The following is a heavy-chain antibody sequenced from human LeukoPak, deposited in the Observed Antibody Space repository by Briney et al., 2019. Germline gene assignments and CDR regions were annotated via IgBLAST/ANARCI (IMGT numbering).Heavy chain of an antibody. CDR1: GYTFTSYG. D-gene: IGHD3-10*01. CDR3: ARVYYGSGSYHYYYYYYMDV. CDR2: ISAYNGNT. V-gene: IGHV1-18*01. Sequence: GASVKVSCKASGYTFTSYGISWVRQAPGQGLEWMRWISAYNGNTNYAQKLQGRVTMTTDTSTSTAYMELRSLRSDDTAVYYCARVYYGSGSYHYYYYYYMDVWGKGTTVTVSS. J-gene: IGHJ6*03.